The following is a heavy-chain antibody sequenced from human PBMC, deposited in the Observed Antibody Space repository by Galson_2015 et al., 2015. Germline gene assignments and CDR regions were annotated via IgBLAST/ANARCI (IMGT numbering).Heavy chain of an antibody. CDR3: ARRNVVSTPDY. CDR1: GYTFTSYD. CDR2: MNPSSGNT. V-gene: IGHV1-8*01. D-gene: IGHD2-2*01. Sequence: KVSCKASGYTFTSYDINWVRQAIGQGLGWMGWMNPSSGNTGYAQKFQGRVTMTRNTSISTAYMELSSLRSEDTAVYYCARRNVVSTPDYWGQGTLVTVSS. J-gene: IGHJ4*02.